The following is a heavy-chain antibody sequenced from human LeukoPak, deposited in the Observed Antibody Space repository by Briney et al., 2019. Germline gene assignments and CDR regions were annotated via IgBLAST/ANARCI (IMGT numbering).Heavy chain of an antibody. J-gene: IGHJ4*02. D-gene: IGHD5-12*01. CDR1: GVSISSYY. CDR2: IYYSGST. Sequence: SETLXLTCTVSGVSISSYYWSWVRQPPGKGLQWVGYIYYSGSTNYNPSLKTRVTISVDTSKNQFSLKLSSVTAADTAVYYCARVSGYDWESFYDYWGQGTLVTVSS. V-gene: IGHV4-59*01. CDR3: ARVSGYDWESFYDY.